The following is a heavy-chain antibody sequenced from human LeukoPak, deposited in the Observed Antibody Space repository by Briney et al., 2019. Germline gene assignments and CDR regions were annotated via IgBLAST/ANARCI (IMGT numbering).Heavy chain of an antibody. CDR1: GGSVSSGRYY. Sequence: SETLSLTCTVSGGSVSSGRYYWSWIRQPPGEGLEWIGYIYYSGSTNYNPSLKSRVTISLDTSKNHFSLKLSSVSAADTAVYYCARETYYYDSSGPDAFDIWGQGTMVTVSS. CDR3: ARETYYYDSSGPDAFDI. CDR2: IYYSGST. V-gene: IGHV4-61*03. D-gene: IGHD3-22*01. J-gene: IGHJ3*02.